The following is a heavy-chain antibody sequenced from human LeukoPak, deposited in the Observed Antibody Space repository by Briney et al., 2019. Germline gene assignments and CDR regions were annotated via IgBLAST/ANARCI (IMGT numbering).Heavy chain of an antibody. V-gene: IGHV3-23*01. CDR1: GFTFSSNA. J-gene: IGHJ6*03. D-gene: IGHD1-14*01. Sequence: GGSLRLSCAASGFTFSSNAMTWVRQAPGMGLECVSAITATGETPYYADSVKGRFTISRDNSKNTLYLQMNSLRAEDTAVYYCAKAGVTRGYYYYMDVWGKGTTVTISS. CDR3: AKAGVTRGYYYYMDV. CDR2: ITATGETP.